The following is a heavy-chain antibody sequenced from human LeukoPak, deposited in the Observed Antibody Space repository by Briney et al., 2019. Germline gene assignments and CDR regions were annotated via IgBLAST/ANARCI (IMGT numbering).Heavy chain of an antibody. D-gene: IGHD4-11*01. Sequence: GRSLRLSCAASGFTFSNAWMSWVRQAPGKGLEWVGCIKSKTDGGTTDYAATVKGRFTISSDDSKNTLYLQMNSLKTEDTAVYYCTTVIYSKPVDYWGQGTTITVSS. J-gene: IGHJ4*03. CDR1: GFTFSNAW. CDR3: TTVIYSKPVDY. CDR2: IKSKTDGGTT. V-gene: IGHV3-15*01.